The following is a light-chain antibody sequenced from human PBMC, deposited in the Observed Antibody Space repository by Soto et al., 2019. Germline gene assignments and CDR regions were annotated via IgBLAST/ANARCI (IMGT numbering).Light chain of an antibody. CDR2: GAS. V-gene: IGKV3-20*01. CDR1: QSVSSSY. J-gene: IGKJ5*01. Sequence: EIVLTQSPGTLSLSPGERATLSCRASQSVSSSYLAWYQQKPGQAPRLLIYGASSTATGILDRFTGSGSWTDFTLSISRLEPEDFAVYYCQQYGSSPPITFGQGTRLEIK. CDR3: QQYGSSPPIT.